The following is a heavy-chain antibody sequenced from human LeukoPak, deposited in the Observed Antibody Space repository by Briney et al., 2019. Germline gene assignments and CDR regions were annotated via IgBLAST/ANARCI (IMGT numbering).Heavy chain of an antibody. V-gene: IGHV3-49*04. Sequence: GGSLRLSCTASGFTFGAYAMSWVRQAPGKGLEWVGFIRSKAYGGTTEYAASVKGRFTISRDDSKSIAYLQMSSLKTEDTAVYYCTRDEAYRGVTGITIFGVVTLFDYWGQGTLVTVSS. D-gene: IGHD3-3*01. J-gene: IGHJ4*02. CDR1: GFTFGAYA. CDR3: TRDEAYRGVTGITIFGVVTLFDY. CDR2: IRSKAYGGTT.